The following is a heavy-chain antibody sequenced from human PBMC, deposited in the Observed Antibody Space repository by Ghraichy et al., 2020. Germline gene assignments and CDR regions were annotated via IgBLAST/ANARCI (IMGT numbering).Heavy chain of an antibody. J-gene: IGHJ1*01. D-gene: IGHD4-17*01. Sequence: SETLSLTCTVSGGSISSYYWSWIRQPPGKGLEWIGYIYYSGSTNYNPSLKSRVTISVDTSKNQFSLKLSSVTAADTAVYYCARSTNHQDYGDYPNFQHWGQGTLVTVSS. V-gene: IGHV4-59*01. CDR3: ARSTNHQDYGDYPNFQH. CDR2: IYYSGST. CDR1: GGSISSYY.